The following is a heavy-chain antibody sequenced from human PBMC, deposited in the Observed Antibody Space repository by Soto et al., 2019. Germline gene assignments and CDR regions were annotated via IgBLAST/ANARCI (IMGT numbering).Heavy chain of an antibody. CDR3: ASSAGWYAVHS. Sequence: QVQLQESGPGLVKPSGTLSLTCAVSGDSVSSPYYWCWVRQPPGKGLEWIGEVFHTGTTSYNPSLRSRVTISMDQSINQFSLDLRSVTAADTAVYYCASSAGWYAVHSWGPGTLVLVSS. CDR1: GDSVSSPYY. D-gene: IGHD2-15*01. J-gene: IGHJ4*02. V-gene: IGHV4-4*02. CDR2: VFHTGTT.